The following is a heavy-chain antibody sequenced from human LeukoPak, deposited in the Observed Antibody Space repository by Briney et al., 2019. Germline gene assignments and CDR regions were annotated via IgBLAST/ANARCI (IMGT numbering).Heavy chain of an antibody. Sequence: ASVTVSCKASGYTFTSYGISWVRQAPGQGLEWMGWISAYNGNTNYAQKLQGRVTMTTDTSTSTAYMELRSLRSDGTAVYYCARDEGYDILTGYYNVFWFDPWGQGTLVTISS. CDR3: ARDEGYDILTGYYNVFWFDP. CDR2: ISAYNGNT. CDR1: GYTFTSYG. J-gene: IGHJ5*02. D-gene: IGHD3-9*01. V-gene: IGHV1-18*04.